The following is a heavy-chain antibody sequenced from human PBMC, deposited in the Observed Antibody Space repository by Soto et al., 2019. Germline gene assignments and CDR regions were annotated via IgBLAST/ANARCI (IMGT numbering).Heavy chain of an antibody. CDR2: TYYRSKWYN. CDR1: GGGGSSSSVT. CDR3: VRLIGNSWLDF. D-gene: IGHD1-26*01. J-gene: IGHJ5*01. Sequence: SQTLSLTCAISGGGGSSSSVTWNWIRQSPSRGLEWLGRTYYRSKWYNDYAESVKSRITINPDTSKNQFSLHLNSVTPEDTAVYYCVRLIGNSWLDFWGQGTLVTVSS. V-gene: IGHV6-1*01.